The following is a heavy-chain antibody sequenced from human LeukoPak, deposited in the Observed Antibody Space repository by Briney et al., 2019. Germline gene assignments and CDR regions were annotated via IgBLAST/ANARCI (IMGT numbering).Heavy chain of an antibody. D-gene: IGHD5-12*01. J-gene: IGHJ4*02. CDR2: IHPGDSDT. V-gene: IGHV5-51*01. CDR1: GFTFTSYW. CDR3: ARHVPDMVGTNLFNY. Sequence: GESLEISCKGSGFTFTSYWIGWVRQMPGKGLEWMGIIHPGDSDTRYSPSFQGQVTISVDKSISTAYLQWSSLKASDTAMYYCARHVPDMVGTNLFNYWGQGTLVTVSS.